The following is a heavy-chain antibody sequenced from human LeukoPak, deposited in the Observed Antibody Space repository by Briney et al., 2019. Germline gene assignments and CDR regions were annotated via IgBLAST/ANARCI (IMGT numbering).Heavy chain of an antibody. Sequence: PGGSLRLSCAASGFTFSRYCMHWVRQVPGNGLVWVSTINTGGSITIYADSVKGRFTISRDNAKNTLYLQMNSLRAEATAVYYCALLFGGNPFDDWGEGTLVTVSS. CDR1: GFTFSRYC. J-gene: IGHJ4*02. D-gene: IGHD4-23*01. CDR3: ALLFGGNPFDD. CDR2: INTGGSIT. V-gene: IGHV3-74*01.